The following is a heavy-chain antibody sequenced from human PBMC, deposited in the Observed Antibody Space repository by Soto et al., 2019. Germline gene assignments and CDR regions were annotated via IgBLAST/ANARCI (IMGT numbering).Heavy chain of an antibody. CDR1: GGSISSTTW. CDR3: ARSGYSYGPNPLLY. Sequence: SETLSLTCAVSGGSISSTTWWSWVRQPPGKGLEWIGEIHHGGSTNYNPSLKSRVTISVDKSKNQFSLKLSSVTAADTAVYYCARSGYSYGPNPLLYWGQGTLVTVSS. CDR2: IHHGGST. D-gene: IGHD5-18*01. J-gene: IGHJ4*02. V-gene: IGHV4-4*02.